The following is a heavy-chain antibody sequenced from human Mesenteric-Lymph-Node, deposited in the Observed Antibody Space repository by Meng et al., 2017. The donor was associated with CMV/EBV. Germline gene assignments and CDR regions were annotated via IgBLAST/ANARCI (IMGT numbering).Heavy chain of an antibody. CDR2: IKSDGSDT. CDR1: GFTFSSYW. V-gene: IGHV3-74*01. D-gene: IGHD2-15*01. Sequence: GGSLRLSCAASGFTFSSYWMHWVRQAPGKGLVWVSRIKSDGSDTAYADSVRGRFTVFRDNARNTLFLQMNSLRAEDTAVYYCARVESFVVVVSAIRYYYYGMDVWGQGTAVTVSS. J-gene: IGHJ6*02. CDR3: ARVESFVVVVSAIRYYYYGMDV.